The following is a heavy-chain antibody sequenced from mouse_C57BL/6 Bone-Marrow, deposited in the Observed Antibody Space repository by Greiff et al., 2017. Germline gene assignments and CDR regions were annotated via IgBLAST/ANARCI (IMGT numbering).Heavy chain of an antibody. J-gene: IGHJ2*01. D-gene: IGHD2-5*01. CDR1: GFNIKDDY. CDR3: TTYYSNYYDIDY. Sequence: EVKLQQSGAELVRPGASVKLSCTASGFNIKDDYMHWVKQRPEQGLEWIGWIDPENGDTEYASKFQGKATITADTSSNTAYLQLSSLTSEDTAVYYCTTYYSNYYDIDYWGQGTTLTVSS. CDR2: IDPENGDT. V-gene: IGHV14-4*01.